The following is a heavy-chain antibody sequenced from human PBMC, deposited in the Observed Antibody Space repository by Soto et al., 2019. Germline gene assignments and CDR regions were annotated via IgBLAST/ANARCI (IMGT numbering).Heavy chain of an antibody. D-gene: IGHD2-21*02. V-gene: IGHV3-7*01. CDR1: GFTFSTSW. J-gene: IGHJ5*02. CDR3: ARHPSDFWFDP. Sequence: PGGSLRLSCAASGFTFSTSWMSWVRQAPGKGLEWVANIKEDGSEKYYVDSVKGRFTFSRDNANNSLYVQMNSLRVEDTAVYYCARHPSDFWFDPWGQGTLVTVSS. CDR2: IKEDGSEK.